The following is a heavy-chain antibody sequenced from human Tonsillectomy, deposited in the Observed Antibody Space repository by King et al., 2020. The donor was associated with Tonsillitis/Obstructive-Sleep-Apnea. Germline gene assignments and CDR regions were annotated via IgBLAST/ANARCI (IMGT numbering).Heavy chain of an antibody. CDR1: GFTVSNDY. Sequence: VQLVESGGGLIQPGGSLRLSCVVSGFTVSNDYMSWVRQAPGMGLEWVSVIYGGGSTYYADSVKGRFTISRDESKNTVYLQMNSLRVEDAAVYYCASGYCSGGSCPHYYYMDVWGKGTTVTVS. CDR2: IYGGGST. D-gene: IGHD2-15*01. V-gene: IGHV3-53*01. J-gene: IGHJ6*03. CDR3: ASGYCSGGSCPHYYYMDV.